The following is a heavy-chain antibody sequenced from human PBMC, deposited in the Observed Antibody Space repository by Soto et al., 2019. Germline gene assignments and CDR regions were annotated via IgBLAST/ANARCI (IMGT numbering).Heavy chain of an antibody. Sequence: EVQLVESGGGLVQPGGSLRLSCAASGFTFSTYWMTWVRRPPGKGLEWVANLDQDGSERYYVDSVRGRFTISRDTAKNSLYLQINCLRAEDTAVYYCVCGGNFCVYWGQGTLVTVSP. CDR3: VCGGNFCVY. CDR1: GFTFSTYW. J-gene: IGHJ4*02. V-gene: IGHV3-7*01. D-gene: IGHD3-16*01. CDR2: LDQDGSER.